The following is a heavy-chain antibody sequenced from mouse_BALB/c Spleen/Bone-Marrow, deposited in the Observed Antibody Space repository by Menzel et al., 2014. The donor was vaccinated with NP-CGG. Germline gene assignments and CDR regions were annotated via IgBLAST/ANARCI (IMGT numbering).Heavy chain of an antibody. CDR2: IRLKSNNYAT. J-gene: IGHJ2*01. CDR1: GFTFSNYW. V-gene: IGHV6-6*02. Sequence: EVQVVESGGGLVQPGGSMKLSCVASGFTFSNYWMNWVRQSPEKGLEWVAEIRLKSNNYATHYAEPVKGRFTISRDDSKSSVYLQMNNLRAEDTGIYYCTRHYYGSSFDYWGQGTTLTVSS. D-gene: IGHD1-1*01. CDR3: TRHYYGSSFDY.